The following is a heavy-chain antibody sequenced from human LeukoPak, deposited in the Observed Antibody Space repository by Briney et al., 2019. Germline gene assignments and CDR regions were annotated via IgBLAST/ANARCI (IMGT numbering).Heavy chain of an antibody. J-gene: IGHJ3*02. CDR1: GYTFTGYY. CDR3: AREEGGSAFDI. D-gene: IGHD3-16*01. Sequence: GASVKVSCKASGYTFTGYYMHWVRQAPGQGLEWMGWINPNSGGTNYAQKFQGRVTMTRDTSASTVYMELSSLRSEDTAVYYCAREEGGSAFDIWGQGTMVTVSS. V-gene: IGHV1-2*02. CDR2: INPNSGGT.